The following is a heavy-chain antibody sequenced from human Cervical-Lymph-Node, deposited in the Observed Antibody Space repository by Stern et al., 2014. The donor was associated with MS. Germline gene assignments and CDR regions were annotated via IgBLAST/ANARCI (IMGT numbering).Heavy chain of an antibody. CDR1: GFNLRDYS. CDR3: ARTWRENTFDS. CDR2: VSNTGSAI. D-gene: IGHD5-24*01. J-gene: IGHJ4*02. V-gene: IGHV3-48*02. Sequence: VQLVESGRNLGQPGGSLRLSCAASGFNLRDYSMSWVRQAPGKGLEWVSFVSNTGSAIYYADSVKGRFTISRVMASNSLYLQMNSLRDEDTAVYYCARTWRENTFDSWGQGILVTVSS.